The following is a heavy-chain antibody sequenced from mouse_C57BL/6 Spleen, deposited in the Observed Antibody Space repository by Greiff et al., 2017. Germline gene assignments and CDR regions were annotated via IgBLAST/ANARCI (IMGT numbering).Heavy chain of an antibody. J-gene: IGHJ2*01. D-gene: IGHD4-1*01. CDR3: ARGDGTGYFDY. Sequence: EVQLQQSGPELVKPGASVKISCKASGYTFTDYYMNWVKQSHGKSLEWIGDINPNNGGTSYNQKFKGKATLTVDKSSSTAYMELRSLTSEDSAVYYCARGDGTGYFDYWGQGTTLTVSS. CDR1: GYTFTDYY. CDR2: INPNNGGT. V-gene: IGHV1-26*01.